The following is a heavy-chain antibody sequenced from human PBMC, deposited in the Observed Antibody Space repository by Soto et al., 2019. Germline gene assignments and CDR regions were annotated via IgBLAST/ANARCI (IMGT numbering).Heavy chain of an antibody. J-gene: IGHJ4*02. Sequence: PGGSLRLSCAASGFTFSSYAMHWVRQAPGKGLEWVALISYDGSDKDYADSVKGRFTISRDNSRNTLFLQMNSLRAEDTAVYYCARDYYYYYDSSGYYRSPAYWGQGTLDIVSS. CDR1: GFTFSSYA. CDR3: ARDYYYYYDSSGYYRSPAY. CDR2: ISYDGSDK. D-gene: IGHD3-22*01. V-gene: IGHV3-30-3*01.